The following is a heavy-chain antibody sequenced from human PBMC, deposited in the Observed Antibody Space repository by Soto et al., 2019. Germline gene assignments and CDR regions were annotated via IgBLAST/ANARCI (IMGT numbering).Heavy chain of an antibody. Sequence: ASVKVSCKASGYTFTSYGISWVRQAPGQGLEWMGWISAYNGNTNYAQKLQGRVTMTTDTSTSTAYMELRSLRSDDTAVYYCARYIVVVPAAFYTPDHHGMEVWGQGTTVIVS. CDR3: ARYIVVVPAAFYTPDHHGMEV. CDR1: GYTFTSYG. J-gene: IGHJ6*01. CDR2: ISAYNGNT. V-gene: IGHV1-18*04. D-gene: IGHD2-2*01.